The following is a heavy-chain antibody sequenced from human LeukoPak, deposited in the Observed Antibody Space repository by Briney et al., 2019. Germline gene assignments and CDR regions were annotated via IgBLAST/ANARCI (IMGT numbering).Heavy chain of an antibody. CDR3: ARGARLELRHLYYYYYMDV. V-gene: IGHV6-1*01. D-gene: IGHD1-7*01. CDR1: GDSVSSNSAA. Sequence: SQTLSLTCAISGDSVSSNSAAWNWIRQSPSRGLEWLGRTYYRSKWYNDYAVSVKSRITINPDTSKNQFSLQLNSLTPEDTAVYYCARGARLELRHLYYYYYMDVWGKGTTVTVS. J-gene: IGHJ6*03. CDR2: TYYRSKWYN.